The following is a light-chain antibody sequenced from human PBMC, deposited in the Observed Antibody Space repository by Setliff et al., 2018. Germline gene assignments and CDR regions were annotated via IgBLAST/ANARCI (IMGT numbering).Light chain of an antibody. Sequence: QSALTQPRSVSGSPGQSVTISCTGTSSDVGGYNYVSWYQQHPGKAPKVMIYDVTKRPSGVPDRFSGSKSGNTASLTISGLQAEDEADYYCGSFSSTTTFDVFGPGTKVTVL. CDR3: GSFSSTTTFDV. CDR1: SSDVGGYNY. J-gene: IGLJ1*01. CDR2: DVT. V-gene: IGLV2-11*01.